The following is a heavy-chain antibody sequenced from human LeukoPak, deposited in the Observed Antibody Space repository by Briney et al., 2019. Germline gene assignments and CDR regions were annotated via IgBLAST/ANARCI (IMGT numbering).Heavy chain of an antibody. Sequence: ASVKVSCKASGYSSTSFGMNWVRQAPGQGLEWVGWISAYNGNTHYAQKLQGRVTMTTDTSTSTVYMELRSLRSDDTAVYYCARGSPPRRNYDSRGYYSYYFDYWGQGTLVTVSS. V-gene: IGHV1-18*01. CDR2: ISAYNGNT. J-gene: IGHJ4*02. CDR3: ARGSPPRRNYDSRGYYSYYFDY. CDR1: GYSSTSFG. D-gene: IGHD3-22*01.